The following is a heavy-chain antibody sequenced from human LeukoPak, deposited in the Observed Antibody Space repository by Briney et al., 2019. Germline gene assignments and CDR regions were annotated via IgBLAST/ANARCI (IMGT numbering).Heavy chain of an antibody. D-gene: IGHD3-9*01. Sequence: ASVKVSCKGSGYTFTSYAISWGRQATGQGLEWMGWMTPNDGKTDFAQKFQGRVNMTGDTYVSTAYMELSNLTSDDTAVYECARADVLTPFDPWGQGTLVIVSS. V-gene: IGHV1-8*01. CDR3: ARADVLTPFDP. CDR2: MTPNDGKT. CDR1: GYTFTSYA. J-gene: IGHJ5*02.